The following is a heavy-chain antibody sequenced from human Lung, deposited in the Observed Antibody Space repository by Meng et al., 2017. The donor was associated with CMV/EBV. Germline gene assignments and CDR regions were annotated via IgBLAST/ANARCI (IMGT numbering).Heavy chain of an antibody. D-gene: IGHD4-23*01. V-gene: IGHV4-4*02. CDR3: ARVTEYGGNCFDS. J-gene: IGHJ4*02. Sequence: GSLRLXCAASATSISTSNWWSWVRQPPGKGLEWIGEVYHSGYTNYNPSLKSRVTMSVDRSKNQFSLKLSSVTAADTAVYYCARVTEYGGNCFDSWGQGTXVTVSS. CDR2: VYHSGYT. CDR1: ATSISTSNW.